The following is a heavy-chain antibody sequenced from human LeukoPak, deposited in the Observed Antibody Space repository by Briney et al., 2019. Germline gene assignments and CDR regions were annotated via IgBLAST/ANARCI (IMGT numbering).Heavy chain of an antibody. J-gene: IGHJ6*03. CDR2: IYYSGST. CDR3: ARGVPRYYYYYMDV. V-gene: IGHV4-59*08. D-gene: IGHD6-6*01. Sequence: SETLSLTCTVSGGSISSYYWSWIRQPPGKGLEWIGYIYYSGSTNYNPSLKSRVAISVDTSKNQFSLKLSSVTAADTAVYYCARGVPRYYYYYMDVWGKGTTVTVSS. CDR1: GGSISSYY.